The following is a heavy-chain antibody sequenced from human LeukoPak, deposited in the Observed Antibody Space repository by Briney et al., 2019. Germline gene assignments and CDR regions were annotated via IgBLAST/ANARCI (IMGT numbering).Heavy chain of an antibody. J-gene: IGHJ6*02. CDR2: INKEGSDK. V-gene: IGHV3-7*01. CDR1: GFTFSSFW. CDR3: ASAYYYGMDV. Sequence: GGSLRLSCAASGFTFSSFWMNWVRQAPGKGLEWVANINKEGSDKHYVDSVKGRFTLSRDNSKNSLYLQMNSLRAEDTAVYYCASAYYYGMDVWGQGTTVTVSS.